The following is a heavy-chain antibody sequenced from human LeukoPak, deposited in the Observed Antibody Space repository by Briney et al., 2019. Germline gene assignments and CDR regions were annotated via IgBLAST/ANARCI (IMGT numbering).Heavy chain of an antibody. CDR1: GGSISNSDYF. J-gene: IGHJ4*02. Sequence: SETLSLTCTVSGGSISNSDYFWAWIRQPPGKGLEWIGSMYYSGSTYYNPSLKSRVTISVHTSKNQFSLNPSSVTAADTAVYYCARDRTYGSGSPLDYWGQGTLVTVSS. V-gene: IGHV4-39*07. CDR3: ARDRTYGSGSPLDY. D-gene: IGHD3-10*01. CDR2: MYYSGST.